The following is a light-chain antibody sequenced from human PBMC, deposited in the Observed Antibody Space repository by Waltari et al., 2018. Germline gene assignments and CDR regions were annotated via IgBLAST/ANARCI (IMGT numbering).Light chain of an antibody. CDR1: NNDIGTNNL. CDR3: FSYAGSGYV. J-gene: IGLJ1*01. Sequence: QSALTQPASVSGSPGQSITISCTGSNNDIGTNNLVSWYLQHPGKAPNLIIFEVTERPSGVSTRFSGSKSVTTASLTISGLQAEDEADYYCFSYAGSGYVFGSGTKVTVL. CDR2: EVT. V-gene: IGLV2-23*02.